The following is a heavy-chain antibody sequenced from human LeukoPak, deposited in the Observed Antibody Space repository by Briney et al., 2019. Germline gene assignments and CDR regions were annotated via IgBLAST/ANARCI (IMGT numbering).Heavy chain of an antibody. CDR1: GFTVSNSY. J-gene: IGHJ4*02. Sequence: GGSLRLSCAASGFTVSNSYINWVRQAPGKGLEWVSLIYGSGSADYADSVKGRFTISRDNSMNTVYLQMNSLRAEDTAVYYCARINFGDDYWGQGTLVTVSS. CDR3: ARINFGDDY. V-gene: IGHV3-66*01. D-gene: IGHD4-17*01. CDR2: IYGSGSA.